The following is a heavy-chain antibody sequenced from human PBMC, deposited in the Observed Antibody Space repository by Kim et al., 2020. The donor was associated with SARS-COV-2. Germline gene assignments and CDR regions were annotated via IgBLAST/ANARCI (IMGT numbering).Heavy chain of an antibody. CDR2: GNP. CDR3: ARGYYSKFEY. J-gene: IGHJ4*02. V-gene: IGHV1-18*01. D-gene: IGHD4-4*01. Sequence: GNPNFAQRVQGRVTMTTDTSQSTAYMELRSLRSDDTAVYYCARGYYSKFEYWGQGTLVTVSS.